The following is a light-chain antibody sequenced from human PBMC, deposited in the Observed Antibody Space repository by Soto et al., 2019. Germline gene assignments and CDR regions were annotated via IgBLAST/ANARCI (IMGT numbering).Light chain of an antibody. Sequence: EIVMTQSPATLSVSPGERATLSCRASQSVDSKLAWYQQKPGQGPRLLIYGASSRATGIPARFSGSGSGTEFTLNISSLQSEDVAVYYCQHYSTWLWTFGQGTKVEIK. V-gene: IGKV3-15*01. CDR3: QHYSTWLWT. CDR2: GAS. J-gene: IGKJ1*01. CDR1: QSVDSK.